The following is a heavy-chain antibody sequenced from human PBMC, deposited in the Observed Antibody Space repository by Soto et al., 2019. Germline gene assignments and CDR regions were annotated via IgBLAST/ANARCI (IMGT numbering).Heavy chain of an antibody. CDR2: VNQDGSEK. J-gene: IGHJ4*02. D-gene: IGHD3-3*01. V-gene: IGHV3-7*03. CDR3: ARAPQYYDFWSGYYRSGDLKLYFDS. Sequence: WVTLRLSCAASGFTFSTYWMTWVRQAPGKGLEWVANVNQDGSEKYYGDSVKGRFTISRDNAKNSLYLQMNSRRGEDTAVYYCARAPQYYDFWSGYYRSGDLKLYFDSWGQGTMVSVSS. CDR1: GFTFSTYW.